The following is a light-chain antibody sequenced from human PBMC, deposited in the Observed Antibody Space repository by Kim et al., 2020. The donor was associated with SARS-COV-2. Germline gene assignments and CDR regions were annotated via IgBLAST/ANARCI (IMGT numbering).Light chain of an antibody. Sequence: PGQTARIHCSGDALPKQYAYWFQQKPGQAHVLVIYHDTERPSGIPERFSGSTSGTTVTLTISGVQAEDEADYYCQSADSSDTFWVFGGGTQLTVL. J-gene: IGLJ3*02. CDR2: HDT. CDR1: ALPKQY. CDR3: QSADSSDTFWV. V-gene: IGLV3-25*03.